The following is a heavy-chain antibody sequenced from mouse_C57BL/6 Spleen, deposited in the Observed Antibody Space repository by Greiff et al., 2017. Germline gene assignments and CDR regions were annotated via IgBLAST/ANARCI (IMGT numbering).Heavy chain of an antibody. V-gene: IGHV1-52*01. CDR1: GYTFTSYW. Sequence: QVQLQQPGAELVRPGSSVKLSCKASGYTFTSYWMHWVKQRPIQGLEWIGNIDPSDSETHYNQKFKDKATLTVDKSSSTAYMQLSSLTSEDSAVYYCAREGTVVAPYYFDYWGQGTTLTVSS. J-gene: IGHJ2*01. CDR3: AREGTVVAPYYFDY. CDR2: IDPSDSET. D-gene: IGHD1-1*01.